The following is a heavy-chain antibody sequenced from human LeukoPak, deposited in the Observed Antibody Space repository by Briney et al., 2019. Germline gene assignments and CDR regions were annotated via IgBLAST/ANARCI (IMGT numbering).Heavy chain of an antibody. V-gene: IGHV4-59*08. CDR2: IYVTGT. CDR1: GGSIGTYY. Sequence: SSETLSLTCTVSGGSIGTYYWSWVRQSPGTGLEWIGYIYVTGTRYNPYLQSRVTISVDRSRNQFFLKMTSVTAADTAVYYCARHIEGGIEDMDVWGRGTKVTVSS. D-gene: IGHD6-13*01. J-gene: IGHJ6*03. CDR3: ARHIEGGIEDMDV.